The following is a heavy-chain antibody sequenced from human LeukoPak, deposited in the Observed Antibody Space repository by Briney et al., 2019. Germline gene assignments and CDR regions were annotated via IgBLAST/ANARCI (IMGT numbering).Heavy chain of an antibody. D-gene: IGHD6-13*01. Sequence: GGSLTLSCAASGFFFSSYGMHWVRQAPGKGLEWVAVISYDGSNKYYADSVKGRFTISRDNSKNTLYLQMNSLRAEDTAVYYCAKGPLAAAGTDCWFDPWGQGTLVTVSS. CDR3: AKGPLAAAGTDCWFDP. CDR2: ISYDGSNK. V-gene: IGHV3-30*18. CDR1: GFFFSSYG. J-gene: IGHJ5*02.